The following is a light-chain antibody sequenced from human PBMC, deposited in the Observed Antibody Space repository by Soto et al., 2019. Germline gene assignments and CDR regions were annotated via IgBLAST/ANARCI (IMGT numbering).Light chain of an antibody. V-gene: IGKV4-1*01. J-gene: IGKJ4*01. Sequence: DIVMTQSPDSLAVSLGERATINCKSSQSVFYSSNNKNYLAWYQQKPGQPPKLLIYWASTRESGVPDRFSGSGSGTESTLTISSLQAEDVAVYYCQQYYTTPLTFGGGTKVEIK. CDR1: QSVFYSSNNKNY. CDR3: QQYYTTPLT. CDR2: WAS.